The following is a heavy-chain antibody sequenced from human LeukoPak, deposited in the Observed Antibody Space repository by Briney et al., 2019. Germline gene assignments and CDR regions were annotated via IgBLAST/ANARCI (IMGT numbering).Heavy chain of an antibody. CDR1: GDSVSSTPYY. CDR2: IDQSRST. Sequence: SETLSLTCTVSGDSVSSTPYYWGWIRQPPGKGLEWIGEIDQSRSTIYNPSLESRITISIDTSKKHLSLKLSSVTAADTAMYYCARDPYCYGSGSPSWGQGTLVTVSS. J-gene: IGHJ5*02. CDR3: ARDPYCYGSGSPS. D-gene: IGHD3-10*01. V-gene: IGHV4-39*02.